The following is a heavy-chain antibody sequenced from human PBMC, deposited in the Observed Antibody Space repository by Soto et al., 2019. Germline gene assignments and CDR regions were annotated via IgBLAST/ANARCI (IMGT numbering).Heavy chain of an antibody. D-gene: IGHD3-16*02. CDR2: ISYDGSNK. V-gene: IGHV3-30*03. CDR1: GFTFSSYG. Sequence: GGSLRLSCAASGFTFSSYGMHWVRQAPGKGLEWVAVISYDGSNKYYADSVKGRFTISRDNSKNTLYLQMNSLRAEDTAVYYCATLVNVEPDYWGQGTLVTVSS. J-gene: IGHJ4*02. CDR3: ATLVNVEPDY.